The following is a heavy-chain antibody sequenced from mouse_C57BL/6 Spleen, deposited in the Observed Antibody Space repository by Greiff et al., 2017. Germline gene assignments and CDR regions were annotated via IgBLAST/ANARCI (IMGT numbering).Heavy chain of an antibody. CDR1: GFTFSNYW. V-gene: IGHV6-3*01. Sequence: DVQLQESGGGLVQPGGSMKLSCVASGFTFSNYWMNWVRQSPEKGLEWVAQIRLKSDNYATHYAESVKGRFTISRDDSKSSVYLQMNNLRAEDTGIYYCTAHYYGSSFVFDVWGTGTTVTVSS. CDR3: TAHYYGSSFVFDV. CDR2: IRLKSDNYAT. J-gene: IGHJ1*03. D-gene: IGHD1-1*01.